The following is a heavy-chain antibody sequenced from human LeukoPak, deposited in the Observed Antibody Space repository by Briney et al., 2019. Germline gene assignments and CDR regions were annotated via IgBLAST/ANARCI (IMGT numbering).Heavy chain of an antibody. D-gene: IGHD3-9*01. CDR2: IYTSGST. CDR3: ARQYSDILTGYHRGELYWYFDL. CDR1: GGSFSGYY. V-gene: IGHV4-59*10. J-gene: IGHJ2*01. Sequence: SETLSLTCAVYGGSFSGYYWSWIRQPAGKGLEWIGRIYTSGSTKYNPSLKSRVTISLETSRNQFSLKLSSVTAADTAVYYCARQYSDILTGYHRGELYWYFDLWGRGTLVTVSS.